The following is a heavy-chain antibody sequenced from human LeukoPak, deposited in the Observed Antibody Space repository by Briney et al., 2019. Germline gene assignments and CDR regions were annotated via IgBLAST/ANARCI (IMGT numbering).Heavy chain of an antibody. Sequence: GASVKVSCKASGYTFTSYAMNWVRQAPGQGLEWMGWINTNTGNPTYAQGFTGRFVFSLDTSVSTAYLQISSLKAEDTAVYYCARAMSGFGELLPHFDYWGQGTLVTVSS. CDR2: INTNTGNP. V-gene: IGHV7-4-1*02. J-gene: IGHJ4*02. CDR1: GYTFTSYA. CDR3: ARAMSGFGELLPHFDY. D-gene: IGHD3-10*01.